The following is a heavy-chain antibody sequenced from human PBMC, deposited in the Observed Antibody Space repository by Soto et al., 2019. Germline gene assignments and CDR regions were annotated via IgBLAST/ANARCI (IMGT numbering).Heavy chain of an antibody. CDR2: IDWDDDK. CDR3: AWVAAAGTGYYYYYMDV. D-gene: IGHD6-13*01. J-gene: IGHJ6*03. V-gene: IGHV2-70*11. Sequence: SGPTLVNPTQTLTLTCTFSGFSLSTSGMCVSWIRQPPGKALEWLARIDWDDDKYYSTSLKTRLTISKDTSKNQVVLTMTNMDPVDTATFYCAWVAAAGTGYYYYYMDVWGKGTMVTFPS. CDR1: GFSLSTSGMC.